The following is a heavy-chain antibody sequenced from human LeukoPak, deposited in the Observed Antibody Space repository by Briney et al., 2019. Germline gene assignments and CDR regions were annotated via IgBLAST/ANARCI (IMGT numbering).Heavy chain of an antibody. CDR3: ARDEGTTVHAAFDI. Sequence: GRSLRLSCTASGFTLGDYGMSGVRQAPGKGLAWVAGIAYVGSNKYYADSVKGGFTISRDNSKNTLYLQMNSLRAADTAVYYCARDEGTTVHAAFDIWGQGPMVTVSS. J-gene: IGHJ3*02. D-gene: IGHD1-7*01. V-gene: IGHV3-30-3*01. CDR2: IAYVGSNK. CDR1: GFTLGDYG.